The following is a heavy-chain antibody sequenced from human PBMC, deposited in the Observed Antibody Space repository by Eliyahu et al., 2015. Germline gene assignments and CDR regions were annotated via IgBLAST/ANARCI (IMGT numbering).Heavy chain of an antibody. J-gene: IGHJ4*02. CDR1: GDSITSSXW. CDR3: ARVGHLQHLAL. V-gene: IGHV4-4*02. Sequence: QVQLQESGPGLVKPSGTLSLTCAVPGDSITSSXWWSWGRQPPGKGLEWIGEIYHGGNTKYNPSLKSRTTISVDKSKNQFFLKLTSVTAADTALYYCARVGHLQHLALWGQGTLVTVSS. D-gene: IGHD6-13*01. CDR2: IYHGGNT.